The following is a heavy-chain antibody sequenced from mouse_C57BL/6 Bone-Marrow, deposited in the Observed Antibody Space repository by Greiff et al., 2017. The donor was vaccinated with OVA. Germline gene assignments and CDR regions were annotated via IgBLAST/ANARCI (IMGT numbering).Heavy chain of an antibody. CDR1: GFTFSDYY. CDR3: ASPYYYGSSSWFAY. CDR2: ISNGGGST. Sequence: EVKVVESGGGLVQPGGSLKLSCAASGFTFSDYYMYWVRQTPEKRLEWVAYISNGGGSTYYPDTVKGRFTISRDNAKNTLYLQMSRLKSEDTAMYYCASPYYYGSSSWFAYWGQGTLVTVSA. V-gene: IGHV5-12*01. D-gene: IGHD1-1*01. J-gene: IGHJ3*01.